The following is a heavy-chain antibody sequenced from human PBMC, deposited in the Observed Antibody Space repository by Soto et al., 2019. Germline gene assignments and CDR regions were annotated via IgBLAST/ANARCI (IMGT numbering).Heavy chain of an antibody. D-gene: IGHD3-10*01. J-gene: IGHJ5*02. V-gene: IGHV4-34*01. CDR3: ARLYGSGSYYNNWLDP. Sequence: TLSLTCAVYGGSFSGYYWSWIRQPPGKGLEWIGEINHSGSTNYNPSLKSRVTISVDTSKNQFSLKLSSVTAADTAVYYCARLYGSGSYYNNWLDPWGQGTLVTVSS. CDR1: GGSFSGYY. CDR2: INHSGST.